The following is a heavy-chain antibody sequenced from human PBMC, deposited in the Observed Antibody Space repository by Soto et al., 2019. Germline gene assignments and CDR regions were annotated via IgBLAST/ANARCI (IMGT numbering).Heavy chain of an antibody. CDR2: IYYSGST. CDR3: ARFGISLYWYFDH. J-gene: IGHJ4*02. Sequence: SETLSLTCTVSGGSISSSSYYWGWIRQPPGKGLEWIGSIYYSGSTYYNPSLKSRVTISVDTSKNQFSLKLGSVTAADTSVYDCARFGISLYWYFDHWGQGTLVTVSS. D-gene: IGHD2-8*02. CDR1: GGSISSSSYY. V-gene: IGHV4-39*01.